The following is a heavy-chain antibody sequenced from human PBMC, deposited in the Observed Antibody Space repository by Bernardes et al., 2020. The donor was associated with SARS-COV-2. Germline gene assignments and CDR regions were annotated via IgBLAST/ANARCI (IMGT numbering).Heavy chain of an antibody. Sequence: GGSLRLSCAASGFTFSDYAMTWVRQAPGRGLEWVSAISGSGTTYYGDSVKGRFTISRDNSKNTVYLQMNSLSAEDTALYCCAKELVGMRGRSDYWGQGTLVTVAS. CDR1: GFTFSDYA. D-gene: IGHD2-15*01. V-gene: IGHV3-23*01. CDR3: AKELVGMRGRSDY. J-gene: IGHJ4*02. CDR2: ISGSGTT.